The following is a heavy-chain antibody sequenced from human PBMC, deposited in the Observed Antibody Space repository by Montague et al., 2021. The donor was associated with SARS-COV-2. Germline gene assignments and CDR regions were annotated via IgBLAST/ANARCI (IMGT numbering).Heavy chain of an antibody. V-gene: IGHV4-39*01. CDR2: NNYSGST. CDR1: GDSTGSSSYN. CDR3: ARLWDTVYYYYGMDV. J-gene: IGHJ6*02. Sequence: SETLSLTCAVSGDSTGSSSYNWVCIRQAQGKELVWIGSNNYSGSTYYNPSLKSRVSISVDTSKNQFSLKLSSVTAADTAVYYCARLWDTVYYYYGMDVWGQGTTVTVSS. D-gene: IGHD1-26*01.